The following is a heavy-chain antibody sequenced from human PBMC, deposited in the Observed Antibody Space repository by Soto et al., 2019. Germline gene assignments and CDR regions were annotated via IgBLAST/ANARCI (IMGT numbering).Heavy chain of an antibody. Sequence: EVQLVESGGGLVQPGGSLRLSCAASGFTFSSYWMSWVRQAPGKGLEWVANIKQDGSEKYYVDSVKGRFTISRDNAKNSRYMQMNSLRAEDTAVYYCARESHPGREIYYYYYMDVWGKGTTVTVSS. J-gene: IGHJ6*03. CDR2: IKQDGSEK. CDR1: GFTFSSYW. V-gene: IGHV3-7*01. CDR3: ARESHPGREIYYYYYMDV.